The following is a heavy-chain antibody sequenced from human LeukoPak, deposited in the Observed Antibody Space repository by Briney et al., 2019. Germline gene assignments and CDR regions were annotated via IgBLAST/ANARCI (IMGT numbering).Heavy chain of an antibody. J-gene: IGHJ3*02. CDR1: GYTFTSNY. V-gene: IGHV1-46*01. CDR3: ARVDYGDYFEWAADI. CDR2: INPSGGST. Sequence: GASVKVSCKAFGYTFTSNYMHWVRQVPGQGLEWMGIINPSGGSTSYAQKFQGRVTMTRDMSTSTVYMELSSLRSEDTAVYYCARVDYGDYFEWAADIWGQGTMVTVSS. D-gene: IGHD4-17*01.